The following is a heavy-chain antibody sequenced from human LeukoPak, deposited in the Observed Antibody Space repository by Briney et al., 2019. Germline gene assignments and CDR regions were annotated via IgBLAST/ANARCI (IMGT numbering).Heavy chain of an antibody. CDR1: GGSFSGYY. CDR2: INHSGST. D-gene: IGHD2/OR15-2a*01. Sequence: SETLSFTCAVYGGSFSGYYWSWIRQPPGKGLEWIGEINHSGSTNYNPSLKSRVTISVDTSKNQFSLKLSSVTAADTAVYYCARPNGTHFDYWGQGTLVTVSS. CDR3: ARPNGTHFDY. J-gene: IGHJ4*02. V-gene: IGHV4-34*01.